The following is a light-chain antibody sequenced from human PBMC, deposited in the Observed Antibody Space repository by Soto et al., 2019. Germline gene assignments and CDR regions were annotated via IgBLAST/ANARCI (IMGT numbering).Light chain of an antibody. Sequence: DIQVTQSPSSLSASVGDRFTITCRASQSISSYLSWYQQKPGKAPKLLIYAASNLQSGVPSRFSGSGSGTDFTLTISSLQPEDFASYYCQQSYRVPRTFGQGTKVDIK. V-gene: IGKV1-39*01. CDR1: QSISSY. CDR3: QQSYRVPRT. J-gene: IGKJ1*01. CDR2: AAS.